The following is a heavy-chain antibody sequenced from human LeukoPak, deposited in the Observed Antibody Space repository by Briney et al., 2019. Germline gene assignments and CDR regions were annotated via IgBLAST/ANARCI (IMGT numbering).Heavy chain of an antibody. CDR3: ARGLKRQRYYYDSSGSAVRFDP. CDR2: INPSGST. V-gene: IGHV4-34*01. D-gene: IGHD3-22*01. CDR1: GGSFSGYY. J-gene: IGHJ5*02. Sequence: SETLSLTCAVYGGSFSGYYWSWIRQPPGKGLEWIGEINPSGSTNYNPSLKSRVTISVDTSKNQFSLKLSSVTAADTAVYYCARGLKRQRYYYDSSGSAVRFDPWGQGTLVTVSS.